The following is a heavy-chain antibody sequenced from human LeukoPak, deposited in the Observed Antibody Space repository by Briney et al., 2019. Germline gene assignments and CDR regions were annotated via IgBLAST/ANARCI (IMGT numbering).Heavy chain of an antibody. J-gene: IGHJ6*03. D-gene: IGHD3-3*01. CDR3: ARHGGGTYYDFWSGPTLYYYYYMDV. CDR1: GGSFSGYY. Sequence: SETLSLTCAVYGGSFSGYYWSWIRQPPGKGLEWIGEINHSGSTNYNPSLKSRVTISVDTSKNQFSLKLSSVTAADTAVYYCARHGGGTYYDFWSGPTLYYYYYMDVWGKGTTVTVSS. V-gene: IGHV4-34*01. CDR2: INHSGST.